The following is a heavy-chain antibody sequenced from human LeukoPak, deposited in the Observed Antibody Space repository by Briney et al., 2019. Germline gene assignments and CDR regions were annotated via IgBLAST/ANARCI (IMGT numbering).Heavy chain of an antibody. Sequence: SETLSLTCIVSGDSISLFYWSWIRQPPGKGLEWIGYIHYSGRTNYNPSLKSRVTMSLDTSKNQFSLKLSSVTAADTAVYYCARYSYGYYYYYYYGMDVWGQGTTVTVSS. CDR2: IHYSGRT. D-gene: IGHD5-18*01. V-gene: IGHV4-59*12. CDR1: GDSISLFY. CDR3: ARYSYGYYYYYYYGMDV. J-gene: IGHJ6*02.